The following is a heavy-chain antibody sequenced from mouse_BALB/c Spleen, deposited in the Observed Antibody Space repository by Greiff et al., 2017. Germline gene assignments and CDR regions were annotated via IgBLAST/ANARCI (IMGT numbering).Heavy chain of an antibody. J-gene: IGHJ1*01. D-gene: IGHD2-1*01. Sequence: EVKLMESGGGLVKPGGSLKLSCAASGFAFSSYDMSWVRQTPEKRLEWVAYISSGGGSTYYPDTVKGRFTISRDNAKNTLYLQMSSLKSEDTAMYYCARLGGNSRYFDVWGAGTTVTVSS. CDR2: ISSGGGST. CDR3: ARLGGNSRYFDV. CDR1: GFAFSSYD. V-gene: IGHV5-12-1*01.